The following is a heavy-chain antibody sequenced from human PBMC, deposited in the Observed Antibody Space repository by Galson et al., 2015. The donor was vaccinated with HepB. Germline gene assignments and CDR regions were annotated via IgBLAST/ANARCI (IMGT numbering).Heavy chain of an antibody. CDR3: ARDRSGYYHEAY. CDR2: IYYSGST. Sequence: TLSLTCTVSGGSISSGGYYWSWIRQHPGKGLEWIGYIYYSGSTYYNPSLKSRVTISVDTSKNQFSLKLSSVTAADTAVYYCARDRSGYYHEAYWGQGTLVTVSS. CDR1: GGSISSGGYY. D-gene: IGHD3-22*01. J-gene: IGHJ4*02. V-gene: IGHV4-31*03.